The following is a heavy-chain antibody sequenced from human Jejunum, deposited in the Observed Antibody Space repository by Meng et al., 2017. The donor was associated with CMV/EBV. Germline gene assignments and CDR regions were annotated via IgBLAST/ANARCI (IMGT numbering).Heavy chain of an antibody. CDR1: RREW. V-gene: IGHV3-7*01. D-gene: IGHD3-9*01. CDR2: IKKEGSEK. J-gene: IGHJ4*02. CDR3: VRDWLGDTDRLDY. Sequence: RREWKSGGGEGEGKGQEREGRIKKEGSEKKKKEKVKGRLTRSRENSKNTIFLKMNSLRAEDTAVYYCVRDWLGDTDRLDYWGQGTLVTVSS.